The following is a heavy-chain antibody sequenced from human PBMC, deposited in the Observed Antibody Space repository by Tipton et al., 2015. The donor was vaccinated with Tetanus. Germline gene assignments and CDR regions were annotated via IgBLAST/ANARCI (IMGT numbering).Heavy chain of an antibody. CDR2: IYYTGST. Sequence: LSLTCTVSGGSVSNGSYYWNWIRQPPGKGLEWIGHIYYTGSTDYNPSLKSRVTISADTTKNLFSLKLRSVTAADAAVYFCARDSYYSSRWSFADYWGQGTLVTVSS. CDR1: GGSVSNGSYY. D-gene: IGHD3-22*01. CDR3: ARDSYYSSRWSFADY. V-gene: IGHV4-61*01. J-gene: IGHJ4*02.